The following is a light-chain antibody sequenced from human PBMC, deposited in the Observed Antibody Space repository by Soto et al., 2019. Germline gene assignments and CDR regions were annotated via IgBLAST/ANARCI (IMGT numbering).Light chain of an antibody. CDR2: DNN. CDR1: SSNIGNNY. CDR3: GTWDSCLSAGGGHVV. J-gene: IGLJ2*01. Sequence: QTVLTQPPSVCAAPGQKVTISCSGSSSNIGNNYVSWYQQLPGTAPKLLIYDNNKRPSGIPDRFSGSKSGTSATLGITGLQTGDEADYYCGTWDSCLSAGGGHVVFGGGTKLTVL. V-gene: IGLV1-51*01.